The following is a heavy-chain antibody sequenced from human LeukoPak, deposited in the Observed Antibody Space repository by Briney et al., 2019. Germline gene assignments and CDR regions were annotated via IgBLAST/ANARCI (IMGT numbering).Heavy chain of an antibody. CDR2: IIPILGIA. J-gene: IGHJ4*02. CDR3: ARASVAGIAFDY. CDR1: GGTFSSYT. V-gene: IGHV1-69*02. Sequence: GASVKVSCKASGGTFSSYTISWVRQAPGQGLEWMGRIIPILGIANYAQKFQGRVTITADKSTSTAYMELSSLRSEDTAVYYCARASVAGIAFDYWGQGTLVIVSS. D-gene: IGHD6-19*01.